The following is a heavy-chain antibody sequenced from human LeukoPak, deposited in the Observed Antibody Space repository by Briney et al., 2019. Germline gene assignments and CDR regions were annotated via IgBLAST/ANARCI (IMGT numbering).Heavy chain of an antibody. V-gene: IGHV3-30-3*01. D-gene: IGHD3-22*01. J-gene: IGHJ3*02. CDR2: ISYDGSNK. CDR1: GFTFSSYA. Sequence: PGGSLRLSCAASGFTFSSYAMHWVRQAPGKGLEWVAVISYDGSNKYYADSVKGRFTISRDNSKNTLYLQMNSLRAVDTAVYYCAREFPLNYYDSRALGAFDIWGQGTMVTVSS. CDR3: AREFPLNYYDSRALGAFDI.